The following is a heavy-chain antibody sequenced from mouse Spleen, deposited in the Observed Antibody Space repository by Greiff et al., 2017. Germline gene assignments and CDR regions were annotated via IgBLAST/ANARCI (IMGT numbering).Heavy chain of an antibody. CDR3: ARYINCDKYFDD. CDR2: IRNKANGYTT. V-gene: IGHV7-3*01. D-gene: IGHD4-1*02. CDR1: GFTFTDYY. Sequence: EVKLMESGGGLVQPGGSLSLSCAASGFTFTDYYMSWVRQPPGKALEWLGFIRNKANGYTTEYSASVKGRFTISRDNSQSILYLQMNALRAEDSASYYCARYINCDKYFDDWGTGTTVTVSS. J-gene: IGHJ1*03.